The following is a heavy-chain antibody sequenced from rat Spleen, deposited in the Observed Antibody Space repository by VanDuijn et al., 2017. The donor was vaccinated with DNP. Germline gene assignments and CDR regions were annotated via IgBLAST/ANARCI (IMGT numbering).Heavy chain of an antibody. Sequence: QVQLKESGPGLVQPSETLSLTCTVSGFPLTTYSLSWVRQPPGKGLEWVGTIWGGGTTDYNSALKSQLSISRDTSKSQVFLKMNSLQTEDTAIYFCTRRTVAAGYYDYWGQGVMVTVSS. CDR2: IWGGGTT. V-gene: IGHV2-15*01. CDR1: GFPLTTYS. J-gene: IGHJ2*01. CDR3: TRRTVAAGYYDY.